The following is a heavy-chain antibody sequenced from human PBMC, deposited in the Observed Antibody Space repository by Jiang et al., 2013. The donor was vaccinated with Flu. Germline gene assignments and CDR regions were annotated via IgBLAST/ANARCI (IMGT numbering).Heavy chain of an antibody. J-gene: IGHJ4*02. CDR2: ISAYNGNT. V-gene: IGHV1-18*01. Sequence: WVRQAPGQGLEWMGWISAYNGNTNYAQKLQGRVTMTTDTSTSTAYMELRSLRSDDTAVYYCATSAPIAVAGTTLSFDYWGQGTLVTVSS. CDR3: ATSAPIAVAGTTLSFDY. D-gene: IGHD6-19*01.